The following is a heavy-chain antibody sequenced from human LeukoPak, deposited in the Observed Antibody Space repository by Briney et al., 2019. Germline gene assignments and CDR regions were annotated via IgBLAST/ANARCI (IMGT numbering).Heavy chain of an antibody. Sequence: PSETLSLTCTVSGGSISSSSYYWSWIRQPPGKGLEWIGYIYYSGSTNYNPSLKSRVTISVDTSKNQSSLKLSSVTAADTAVYYCARGGSGSYGFDYWGQGTLVTVSS. CDR3: ARGGSGSYGFDY. CDR2: IYYSGST. CDR1: GGSISSSSYY. D-gene: IGHD3-10*01. J-gene: IGHJ4*02. V-gene: IGHV4-61*01.